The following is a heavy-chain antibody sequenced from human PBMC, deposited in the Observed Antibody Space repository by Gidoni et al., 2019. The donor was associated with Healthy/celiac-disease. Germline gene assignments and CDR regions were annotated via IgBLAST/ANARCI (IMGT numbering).Heavy chain of an antibody. CDR3: ARDRFLYEVVPAAKYNWFDP. CDR2: INPNSGGT. J-gene: IGHJ5*02. V-gene: IGHV1-2*06. Sequence: QVQLVQSGAEVKKPGASVKVSCKASGYTFPGYYMHWVRQAPGQGLEWMGRINPNSGGTNYAQKFQGRVTMTRDTSISTAYMEMSRLRSDDTAVYYCARDRFLYEVVPAAKYNWFDPWGQGTLVTVSS. CDR1: GYTFPGYY. D-gene: IGHD2-2*01.